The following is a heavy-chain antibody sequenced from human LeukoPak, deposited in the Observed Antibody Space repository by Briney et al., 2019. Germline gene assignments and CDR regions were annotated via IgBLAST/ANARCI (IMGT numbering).Heavy chain of an antibody. J-gene: IGHJ4*02. V-gene: IGHV4-59*08. Sequence: SETLSLTCAVSGGPLTSYYWSWIRQPPGKGLEWIGYIYYSGTTNYNPSLNSRVTISIDTSKNQFSLKLSSVTAADTAIYYCARQDSTILDYWGQGTLVTVSS. D-gene: IGHD6-13*01. CDR3: ARQDSTILDY. CDR1: GGPLTSYY. CDR2: IYYSGTT.